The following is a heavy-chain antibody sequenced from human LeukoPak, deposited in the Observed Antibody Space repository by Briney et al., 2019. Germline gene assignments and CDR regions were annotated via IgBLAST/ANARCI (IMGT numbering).Heavy chain of an antibody. Sequence: SETLSLTCTVSGGSISSGSYYWSWIRQPAGKGLEWIGRIYTSGSTNYNPSLKSRVTISVDTSKNQFSLKLSSVTAADTAVYYCARQFSGIITMVRGVIDYWGQGTLVTVSS. D-gene: IGHD3-10*01. J-gene: IGHJ4*02. CDR2: IYTSGST. CDR1: GGSISSGSYY. V-gene: IGHV4-61*02. CDR3: ARQFSGIITMVRGVIDY.